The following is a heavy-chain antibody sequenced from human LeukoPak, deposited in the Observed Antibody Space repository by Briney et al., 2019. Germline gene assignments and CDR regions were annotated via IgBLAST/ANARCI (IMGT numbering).Heavy chain of an antibody. CDR2: IKQDGSEK. J-gene: IGHJ6*03. D-gene: IGHD2-2*02. Sequence: GGSLRLSCAASGFTFSSYWMSWVRQAPGKGLEWVANIKQDGSEKYYVDSVKGRFTISRDNAKNSLYLQMNSLRAEDTAVYYCARVWCSSTSCYSTPPDYMNVWGKGTTVTVSS. V-gene: IGHV3-7*01. CDR1: GFTFSSYW. CDR3: ARVWCSSTSCYSTPPDYMNV.